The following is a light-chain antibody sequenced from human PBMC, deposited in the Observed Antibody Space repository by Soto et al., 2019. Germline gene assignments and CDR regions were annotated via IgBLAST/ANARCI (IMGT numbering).Light chain of an antibody. CDR3: QQYGSSPIT. CDR1: QSVRSSY. CDR2: AAS. Sequence: EIVLTQSPCTLSWSAGERATLSCRASQSVRSSYLAWYQQKHGQAPRLLIYAASSRATGIPDRFSGSGYGTDFNLTISRLETEDFAVYYCQQYGSSPITFGQGTRLEIK. J-gene: IGKJ5*01. V-gene: IGKV3-20*01.